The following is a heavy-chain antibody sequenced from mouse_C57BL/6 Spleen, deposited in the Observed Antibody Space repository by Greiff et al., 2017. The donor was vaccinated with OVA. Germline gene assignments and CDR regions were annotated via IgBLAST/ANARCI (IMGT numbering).Heavy chain of an antibody. J-gene: IGHJ3*01. CDR2: IYPGDGDT. CDR1: GYAFSSYW. CDR3: ARRGLLRSTPFAY. V-gene: IGHV1-80*01. D-gene: IGHD1-1*01. Sequence: VKLMESGAELVKPGASVKISCKASGYAFSSYWMNWVKQRPGKGLEWIGQIYPGDGDTNYNGKFKGKATLTADKSSSTAYMQLSSRTSEDSAVYFCARRGLLRSTPFAYWGQGTLVTVSA.